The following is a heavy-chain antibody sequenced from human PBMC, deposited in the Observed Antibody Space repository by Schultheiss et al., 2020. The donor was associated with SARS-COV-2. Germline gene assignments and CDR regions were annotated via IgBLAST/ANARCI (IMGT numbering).Heavy chain of an antibody. D-gene: IGHD3-22*01. Sequence: SGPTLVKPTQTLTLTCTFSGFSLSTSGVGVGWIRQPPGKALEWLALIDWDDDKYYSTSLKTRLTISKDTSKNQVVLTMTNMDPVDTATYYCARTPVSAYYDSSGYYPLFDYWGQGTLVTVSS. V-gene: IGHV2-70*01. CDR3: ARTPVSAYYDSSGYYPLFDY. CDR2: IDWDDDK. J-gene: IGHJ4*02. CDR1: GFSLSTSGVG.